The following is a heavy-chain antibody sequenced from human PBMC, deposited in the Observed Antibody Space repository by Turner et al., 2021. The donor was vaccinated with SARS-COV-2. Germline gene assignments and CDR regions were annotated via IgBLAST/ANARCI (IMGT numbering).Heavy chain of an antibody. CDR2: LLWNGDN. D-gene: IGHD7-27*01. Sequence: QITLKESGPTLVKPTQTLTLTCTFSGFSLSTPGVGVGWIRQPPGKALEWLALLLWNGDNRYSPSLKSRLTITKDTSKNQVVLTMTNMDPVDTATYYCAHRVLTGDRQDWYFDLWGRGTLVTVSS. CDR1: GFSLSTPGVG. V-gene: IGHV2-5*01. CDR3: AHRVLTGDRQDWYFDL. J-gene: IGHJ2*01.